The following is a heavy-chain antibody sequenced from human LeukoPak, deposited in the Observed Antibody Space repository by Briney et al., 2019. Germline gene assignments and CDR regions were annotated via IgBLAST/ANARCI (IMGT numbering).Heavy chain of an antibody. V-gene: IGHV5-51*01. CDR2: IYPGDSDT. D-gene: IGHD2-8*01. CDR1: GYSFTSYW. CDR3: ARLRSVCSGACYYYMDV. J-gene: IGHJ6*03. Sequence: GESLKISCKGSGYSFTSYWIGWVRQMPGKGLEWMGIIYPGDSDTRYSPSFQGQVTISADKSISTAYLQWSSLKASDTAMYYCARLRSVCSGACYYYMDVWGKGTTVTVSS.